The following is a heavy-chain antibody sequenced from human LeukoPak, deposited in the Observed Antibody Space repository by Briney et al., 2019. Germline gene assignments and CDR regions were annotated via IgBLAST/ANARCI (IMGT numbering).Heavy chain of an antibody. J-gene: IGHJ6*02. Sequence: PSETLSLTCSVSDDSINSYYWNWIRRPPWKGLEWIGYIYYNGNTNYSPSLKSRVTMSVDTSKNLFSLKVSSVTAADTAVYYCARGRSNCYGMDVWGQGTTVTVSS. V-gene: IGHV4-59*01. CDR2: IYYNGNT. D-gene: IGHD1-26*01. CDR1: DDSINSYY. CDR3: ARGRSNCYGMDV.